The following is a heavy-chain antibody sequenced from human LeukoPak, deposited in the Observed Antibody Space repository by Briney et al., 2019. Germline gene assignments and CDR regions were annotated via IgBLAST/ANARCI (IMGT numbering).Heavy chain of an antibody. Sequence: GESLKSSCKGSGYSFTSYWITWVRQMPGKGLEWMGIIYPGDSDTRYSPTFQGQVTISADKSISTAYLQWSSLKASDTAMYYCVRRLEVGAPGDYWGQGTLVTVSS. CDR3: VRRLEVGAPGDY. CDR2: IYPGDSDT. CDR1: GYSFTSYW. J-gene: IGHJ4*02. V-gene: IGHV5-51*01. D-gene: IGHD1-26*01.